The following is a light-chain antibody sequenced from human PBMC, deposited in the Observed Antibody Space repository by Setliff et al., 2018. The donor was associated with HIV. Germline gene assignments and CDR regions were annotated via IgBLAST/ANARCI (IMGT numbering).Light chain of an antibody. J-gene: IGLJ1*01. CDR2: DTA. V-gene: IGLV7-46*01. CDR1: TGPVTKSQY. Sequence: QAVVTQEPSLTVSLGDTVTLTCASNTGPVTKSQYPSWFQQKSAQAPRPLIYDTANRQSWAPARFSGSLLGGKAALILSGAQSEDEADYYCLLSYTATRRGFGTGTKVTVL. CDR3: LLSYTATRRG.